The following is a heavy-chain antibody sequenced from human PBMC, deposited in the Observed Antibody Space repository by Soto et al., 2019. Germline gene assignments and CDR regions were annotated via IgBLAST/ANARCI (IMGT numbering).Heavy chain of an antibody. Sequence: QVQLQESGPGLVKPSQTLSLTCTVSGGSISSGGYYWSWIRQHPGKGLEWIGYIYYSGSTHYNPSIKSRVTISVDTSKNQFSLKLSSVTAADTAVYYCARGLYNWNYFDYWGQGTLVTVSS. CDR1: GGSISSGGYY. D-gene: IGHD1-20*01. V-gene: IGHV4-31*03. J-gene: IGHJ4*02. CDR2: IYYSGST. CDR3: ARGLYNWNYFDY.